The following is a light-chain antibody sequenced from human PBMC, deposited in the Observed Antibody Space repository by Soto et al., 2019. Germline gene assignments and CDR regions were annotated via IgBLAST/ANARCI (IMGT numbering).Light chain of an antibody. Sequence: EIGLTQSPGTLSLSAGERATLSCRASQSVTTAYLAWYQQRPGQAPRLLIYGASSRAAGIPDRFSGSGSGTDFTLTISRLEPEDFAVYYCQQYGSSSPTFGTGTKVDIK. J-gene: IGKJ3*01. CDR2: GAS. CDR1: QSVTTAY. V-gene: IGKV3-20*01. CDR3: QQYGSSSPT.